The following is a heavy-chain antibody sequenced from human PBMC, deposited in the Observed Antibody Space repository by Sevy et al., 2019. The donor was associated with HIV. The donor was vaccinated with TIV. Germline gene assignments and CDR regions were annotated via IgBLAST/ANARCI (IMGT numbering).Heavy chain of an antibody. CDR3: AKGSGSGSPPDS. CDR1: GFTFNSYA. Sequence: RGSLRLSCAASGFTFNSYAMSWVRQAPGKGLEWVSGISGSGGSTYYADSVKGRFIISRDNSKNTVDLQMNSLRAGDTAVYYCAKGSGSGSPPDSWGQGTLVTVSS. V-gene: IGHV3-23*01. CDR2: ISGSGGST. D-gene: IGHD3-10*01. J-gene: IGHJ4*02.